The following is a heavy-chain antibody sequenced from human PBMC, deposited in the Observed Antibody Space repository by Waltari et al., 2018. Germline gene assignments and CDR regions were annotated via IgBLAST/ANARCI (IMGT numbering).Heavy chain of an antibody. CDR2: ISSSSSYI. V-gene: IGHV3-21*01. D-gene: IGHD6-19*01. CDR3: ARDWTEQWLSYFDY. CDR1: GFTFSSYS. J-gene: IGHJ4*02. Sequence: EVQLVESGGGLVKPGGSLRLSCAASGFTFSSYSMNWVRQAPGKGVEGVSSISSSSSYIYYADSVKGRFTISRDNAKNSLYLQMNSLRAEDTAVYYCARDWTEQWLSYFDYWGQGTLVTVSS.